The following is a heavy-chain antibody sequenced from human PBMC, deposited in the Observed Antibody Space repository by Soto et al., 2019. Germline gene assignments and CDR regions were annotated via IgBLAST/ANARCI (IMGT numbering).Heavy chain of an antibody. J-gene: IGHJ5*02. CDR3: PSSGLAGYSSSWYGNWFDP. Sequence: SETLSLTCAVSGGSISSSNWWSWVRQPPGKGLEWIGEIYHSGSTNYNPSLKSRVTISVDKSKNQFCLKLSSVTAADTAVYYCPSSGLAGYSSSWYGNWFDPWGQGTLVT. CDR2: IYHSGST. V-gene: IGHV4-4*02. CDR1: GGSISSSNW. D-gene: IGHD6-13*01.